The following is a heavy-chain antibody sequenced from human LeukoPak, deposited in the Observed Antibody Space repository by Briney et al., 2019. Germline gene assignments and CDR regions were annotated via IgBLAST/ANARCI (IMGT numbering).Heavy chain of an antibody. D-gene: IGHD6-13*01. V-gene: IGHV1-69*05. CDR3: ARDRWQQLYYYYYMDV. CDR2: IIPIFGTA. CDR1: GGTFSSYA. J-gene: IGHJ6*03. Sequence: SVKVSCKASGGTFSSYAISWVRQAPGQGLEWMGRIIPIFGTANYAQKFQGRVTITTDESTSTAYMELSSLRSEDTAVHYCARDRWQQLYYYYYMDVWGKGTTVTVSS.